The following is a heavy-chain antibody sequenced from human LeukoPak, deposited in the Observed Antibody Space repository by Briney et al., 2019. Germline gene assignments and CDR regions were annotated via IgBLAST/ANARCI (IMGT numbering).Heavy chain of an antibody. CDR2: ISSSGSTI. V-gene: IGHV3-11*01. CDR1: GFTFSDYY. J-gene: IGHJ4*02. D-gene: IGHD2-2*01. CDR3: ARRSCSTSDCPLGY. Sequence: GGSLRLSCAASGFTFSDYYMSWIRQAPGKGPEWVSYISSSGSTIYYADSVKGRFTISRDDSKNTVFLQMSSLRAEDTAVYYCARRSCSTSDCPLGYWGPGTLVTVSS.